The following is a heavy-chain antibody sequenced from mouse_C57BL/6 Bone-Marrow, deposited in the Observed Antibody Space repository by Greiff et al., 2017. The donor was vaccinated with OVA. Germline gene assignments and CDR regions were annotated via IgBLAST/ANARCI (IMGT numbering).Heavy chain of an antibody. D-gene: IGHD2-3*01. CDR1: GYSITSGYY. CDR2: ISYDGSN. J-gene: IGHJ4*01. CDR3: ATVYDGYYVGAMDD. Sequence: ESGPGLVKPSQSLSLTCSVTGYSITSGYYWNWIRQFPGNKLEWMGYISYDGSNNYNPSLKNRISITRDTSKNQFFLKLNSVTTEDTATYYCATVYDGYYVGAMDDWGQGTSVTVSS. V-gene: IGHV3-6*01.